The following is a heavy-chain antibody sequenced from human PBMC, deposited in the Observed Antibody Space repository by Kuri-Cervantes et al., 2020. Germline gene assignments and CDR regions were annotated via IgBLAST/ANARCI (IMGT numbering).Heavy chain of an antibody. D-gene: IGHD6-6*01. CDR1: GYTFTSYG. V-gene: IGHV1-2*02. CDR3: ASSVAARLFVNWIDP. Sequence: ASVKVSCKASGYTFTSYGISWVRQAPGQGLEWMGWINPNSGGTKYAQKFQGRVTMTRDTSISTAYLELTRLRSDDTAVYYCASSVAARLFVNWIDPWGQGTLVTVSS. CDR2: INPNSGGT. J-gene: IGHJ5*02.